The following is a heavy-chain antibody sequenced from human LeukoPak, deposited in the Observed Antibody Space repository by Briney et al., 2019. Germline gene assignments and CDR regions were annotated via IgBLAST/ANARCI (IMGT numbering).Heavy chain of an antibody. CDR3: ARHSEARDYYYYGMDV. Sequence: GGSLRLSCAASGFTFSDYSINWVRQAPGKGLEWVSSISSTSSYIYYADSVKGRFTISRDNAKNSLYLQMNSLRAEDTAVYYCARHSEARDYYYYGMDVWGQGTTVTVSS. CDR1: GFTFSDYS. J-gene: IGHJ6*02. CDR2: ISSTSSYI. V-gene: IGHV3-21*01.